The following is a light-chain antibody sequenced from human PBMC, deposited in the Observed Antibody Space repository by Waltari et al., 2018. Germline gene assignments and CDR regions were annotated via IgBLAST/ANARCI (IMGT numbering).Light chain of an antibody. CDR3: QAWDTSTYHVV. Sequence: SYELTQPPSVSVSPGQTANITCSGDKLGDKYACWYQQKPGQSPVLVIYQDYKRPSGIPERFSSSNSGNTATLTVSGTQAMDEADYYCQAWDTSTYHVVFGGGTKLTVL. CDR1: KLGDKY. V-gene: IGLV3-1*01. CDR2: QDY. J-gene: IGLJ2*01.